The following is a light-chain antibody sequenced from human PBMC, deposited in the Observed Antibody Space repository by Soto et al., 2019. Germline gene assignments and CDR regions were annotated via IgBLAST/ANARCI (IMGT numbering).Light chain of an antibody. V-gene: IGKV3-20*01. J-gene: IGKJ3*01. Sequence: EVVLTQSPGTLSLSPGERATLSCSASQSVSSSYLAWYQQKPGQAPRLLIYDASNRATGIPDRFSGRGSGTDFTLTVSRLEPEDFAVYYCQQYGSSPFTFGPGTKVDIK. CDR2: DAS. CDR3: QQYGSSPFT. CDR1: QSVSSSY.